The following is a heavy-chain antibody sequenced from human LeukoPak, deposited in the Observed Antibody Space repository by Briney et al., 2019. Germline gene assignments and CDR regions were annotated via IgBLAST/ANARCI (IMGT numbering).Heavy chain of an antibody. J-gene: IGHJ4*02. D-gene: IGHD4-11*01. Sequence: SQTLSLTCVITGDSVSSNSAAWNWIRQSPSRGLEWLGGTYYRSKWYNDYAVSVKSRITINPDTSKNQFSLQLNSVTPEDTAVYYCARVRDYTGYFDYWGQGTLVTVSS. CDR1: GDSVSSNSAA. V-gene: IGHV6-1*01. CDR3: ARVRDYTGYFDY. CDR2: TYYRSKWYN.